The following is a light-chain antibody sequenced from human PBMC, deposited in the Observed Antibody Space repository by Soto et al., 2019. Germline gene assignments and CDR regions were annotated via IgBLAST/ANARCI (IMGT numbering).Light chain of an antibody. CDR3: QTWGTGIHVV. CDR1: SGHSSYA. V-gene: IGLV4-69*01. CDR2: LNSDGSH. Sequence: QPVLTQSPSASASLGASVKLTCTLNSGHSSYAIAWHQQQPEKGPRYLMKLNSDGSHSKGDGIPDRFSGSRSGAEHYLTISSLQSEDEADYYCQTWGTGIHVVFGGGTKLTVL. J-gene: IGLJ2*01.